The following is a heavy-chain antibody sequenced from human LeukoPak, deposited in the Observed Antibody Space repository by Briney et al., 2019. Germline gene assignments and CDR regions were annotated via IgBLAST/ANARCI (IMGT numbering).Heavy chain of an antibody. J-gene: IGHJ6*02. CDR2: ISSSSSYI. CDR3: ARDKIAAAGTDYYYGMDV. Sequence: GGSLRLSCAASGFTFSSYSMNWVRQAPGKGLEWVPSISSSSSYIYYADSVKGRFTISRDNAKNSLYLQMNSLRAEDTAVYYCARDKIAAAGTDYYYGMDVWGQGTTVTVSS. D-gene: IGHD6-13*01. V-gene: IGHV3-21*01. CDR1: GFTFSSYS.